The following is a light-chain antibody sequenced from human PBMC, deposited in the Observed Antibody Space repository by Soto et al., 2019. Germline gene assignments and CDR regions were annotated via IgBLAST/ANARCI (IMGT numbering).Light chain of an antibody. CDR1: SSNIGNNY. V-gene: IGLV1-51*01. CDR2: DND. J-gene: IGLJ2*01. CDR3: ATWDRSLSVGV. Sequence: VLTQPPSVSAAPGQTVTISCSGSSSNIGNNYVFWYQQLPGTAPKLLIYDNDKRPSGIPDRFSGSKSGTSATLGITGLQTGDEADYYCATWDRSLSVGVFGGGTKLTVL.